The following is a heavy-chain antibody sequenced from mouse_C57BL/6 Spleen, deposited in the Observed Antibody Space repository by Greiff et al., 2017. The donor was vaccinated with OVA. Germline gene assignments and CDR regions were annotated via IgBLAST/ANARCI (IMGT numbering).Heavy chain of an antibody. J-gene: IGHJ3*01. D-gene: IGHD2-2*01. Sequence: DVQLQESGPGLVKPSQSLSLTCSVTGYSITSGYYWNWIRQFPGNKLEWMGYISYDGSNNYNPSLKNRISITRDTSKNQFFLKLNSVTTEDTATYYCARDYGYDGAWFAYWGQGTLVTVSA. CDR1: GYSITSGYY. V-gene: IGHV3-6*01. CDR2: ISYDGSN. CDR3: ARDYGYDGAWFAY.